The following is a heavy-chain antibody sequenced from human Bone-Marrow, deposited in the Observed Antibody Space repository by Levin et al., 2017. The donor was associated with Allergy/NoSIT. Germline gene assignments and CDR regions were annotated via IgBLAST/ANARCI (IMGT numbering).Heavy chain of an antibody. CDR2: LYQSGAT. Sequence: LRLSCAVSGGSISGGRYAWSWIRQPPGKGLEWIGYLYQSGATYYHPSLRGRVTISGDRSKNQFSLNLNSVTAADTAVYYCARAAPGAPFDSWGQGTLVTVSP. V-gene: IGHV4-30-2*01. CDR3: ARAAPGAPFDS. CDR1: GGSISGGRYA. D-gene: IGHD3-10*01. J-gene: IGHJ4*02.